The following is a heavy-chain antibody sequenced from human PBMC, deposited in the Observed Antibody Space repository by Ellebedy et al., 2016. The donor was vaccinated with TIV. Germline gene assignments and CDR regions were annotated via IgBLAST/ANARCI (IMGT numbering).Heavy chain of an antibody. CDR1: GGSISSGDYY. CDR3: ARDTRTGWPFYMDV. Sequence: SETLSLXCTVSGGSISSGDYYWSWIRQPPGKGLEWIGYIYYSGSTYYNPSLKSRVTISVDTSKNQFSLKLSSVTAADTAVYYCARDTRTGWPFYMDVWGKGTTVTVSS. J-gene: IGHJ6*03. CDR2: IYYSGST. D-gene: IGHD1-14*01. V-gene: IGHV4-30-4*01.